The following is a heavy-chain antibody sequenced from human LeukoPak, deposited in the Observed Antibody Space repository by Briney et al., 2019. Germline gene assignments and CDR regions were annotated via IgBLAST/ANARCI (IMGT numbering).Heavy chain of an antibody. J-gene: IGHJ4*02. CDR3: TSFYETN. CDR1: GFTFNNFA. CDR2: ISNSGYST. V-gene: IGHV3-23*01. Sequence: PGGSLRLSCAASGFTFNNFAITYFRQAPGKGLEWVSAISNSGYSTYYADSVKGRFTISRDNAKNTVYLHMNSLRVEDTAVYYCTSFYETNWGQGTLVTVSS. D-gene: IGHD2/OR15-2a*01.